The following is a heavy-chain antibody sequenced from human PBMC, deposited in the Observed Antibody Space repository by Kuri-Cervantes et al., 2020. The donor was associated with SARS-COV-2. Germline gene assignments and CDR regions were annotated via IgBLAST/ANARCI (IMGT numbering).Heavy chain of an antibody. J-gene: IGHJ4*02. CDR2: ISYDGSNK. Sequence: GASLKISCAASGFTFSSYAMHWVRQAPGKGLEWVAVISYDGSNKYYADSVKGRFTISRDNSKNTLYLQMNSLRAEDTAVYYCAKGIPGIAAAGDYWGQGTLVTVSS. CDR3: AKGIPGIAAAGDY. D-gene: IGHD6-13*01. V-gene: IGHV3-30-3*01. CDR1: GFTFSSYA.